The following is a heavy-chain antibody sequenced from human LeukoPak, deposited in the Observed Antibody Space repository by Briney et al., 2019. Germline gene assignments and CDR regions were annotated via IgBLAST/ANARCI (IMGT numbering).Heavy chain of an antibody. J-gene: IGHJ3*01. CDR1: GGSTNSDNYY. CDR3: AREWSF. D-gene: IGHD3-10*01. Sequence: PSQTLSLTCTVSGGSTNSDNYYWNWIRQPAGKGLEWIGHISSSGTTNYNPSLNSRVTISLDTSKNQFSLMLNSVTAADTAVYYCAREWSFWGQGTKVTVSS. CDR2: ISSSGTT. V-gene: IGHV4-61*09.